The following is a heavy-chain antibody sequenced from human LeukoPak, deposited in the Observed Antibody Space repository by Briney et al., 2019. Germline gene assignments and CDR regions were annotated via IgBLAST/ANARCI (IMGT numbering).Heavy chain of an antibody. J-gene: IGHJ6*03. Sequence: GGSLRLSCAPSGFSFSSYNMNWVRQTPGKGLEWVSSITSSSTYTFYADSVKGRFTISRDNARNSLYLQMNSLRAEDTAVYYCARDPYSGTYGDTYYYYMDVWGKGTTVTISS. CDR3: ARDPYSGTYGDTYYYYMDV. CDR1: GFSFSSYN. CDR2: ITSSSTYT. D-gene: IGHD1-26*01. V-gene: IGHV3-21*01.